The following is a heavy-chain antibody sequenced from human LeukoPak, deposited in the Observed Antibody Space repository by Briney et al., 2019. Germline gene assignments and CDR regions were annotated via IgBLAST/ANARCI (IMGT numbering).Heavy chain of an antibody. J-gene: IGHJ4*02. CDR1: GYTLTELS. CDR2: FDPEDGET. Sequence: GASVKVSCKVSGYTLTELSMHWVRQAPGKGLEWTGGFDPEDGETIYAQKFQGRVTMTEDTSTDTAYMELSSLRSEDTAVYYCATNPPTFWGKTSYWGQGTLVTVSS. V-gene: IGHV1-24*01. CDR3: ATNPPTFWGKTSY. D-gene: IGHD7-27*01.